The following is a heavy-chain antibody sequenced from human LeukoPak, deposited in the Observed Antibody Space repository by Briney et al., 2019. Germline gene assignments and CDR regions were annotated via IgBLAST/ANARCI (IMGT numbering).Heavy chain of an antibody. CDR2: ISSSSSYI. Sequence: KPGGSLRLSCAASGFTFSSYSMNWVRQAPGKGLEWVSSISSSSSYIYYADSVKGRFTISRDNAKNSLYLQMNSLRAEDTAVYYCARDRNDFWSEYYYYYGMDAWGQGTTVTVSS. D-gene: IGHD3-3*01. V-gene: IGHV3-21*01. J-gene: IGHJ6*02. CDR3: ARDRNDFWSEYYYYYGMDA. CDR1: GFTFSSYS.